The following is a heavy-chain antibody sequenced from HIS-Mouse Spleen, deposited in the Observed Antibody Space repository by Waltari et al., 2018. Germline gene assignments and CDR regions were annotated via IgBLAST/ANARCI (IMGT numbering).Heavy chain of an antibody. J-gene: IGHJ2*01. CDR3: AREIPYSSSWYDWYFDL. V-gene: IGHV4-39*07. CDR1: GGSISSSSYY. D-gene: IGHD6-13*01. Sequence: QLQLQESGPGLVKPSETLSLTCTVSGGSISSSSYYWGWIRQPPGKGLEGIWSIYYSGSTYSTPSRKSRVTISVDTSKNQFSLKLSSVTAADTAVYYCAREIPYSSSWYDWYFDLWGRGTLVSVSS. CDR2: IYYSGST.